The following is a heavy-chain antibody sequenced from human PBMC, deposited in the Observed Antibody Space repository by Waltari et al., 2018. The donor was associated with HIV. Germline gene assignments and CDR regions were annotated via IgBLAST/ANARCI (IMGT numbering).Heavy chain of an antibody. Sequence: QVQLVQSGAEVKKPGASVKISCKTSGASFTSSYIHWVRQAPGQGLVWMGIINPTDGRTTFYQHFLGRISMTRDTPRSTVYMELQGVQPDDTATYYCARVRCGGGGCQWAFDVWGQGTKVTVS. D-gene: IGHD2-21*01. J-gene: IGHJ3*01. CDR2: INPTDGRT. V-gene: IGHV1-46*01. CDR1: GASFTSSY. CDR3: ARVRCGGGGCQWAFDV.